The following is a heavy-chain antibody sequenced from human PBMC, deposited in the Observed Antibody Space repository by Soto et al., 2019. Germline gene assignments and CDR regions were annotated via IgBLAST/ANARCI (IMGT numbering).Heavy chain of an antibody. CDR2: ISGSGGST. CDR1: GFTFSSYA. CDR3: AKDGPVSHLDYYYYGMDV. V-gene: IGHV3-23*01. J-gene: IGHJ6*02. Sequence: EVQLLESGGGLVQPGGSLRLSCAASGFTFSSYAMSWVRQAPGKGLEWVSAISGSGGSTYYADSVKGRFTISRDNSKDTXXLQMNSLRAEDTAVYYCAKDGPVSHLDYYYYGMDVWGQGTTVTVSS. D-gene: IGHD2-8*01.